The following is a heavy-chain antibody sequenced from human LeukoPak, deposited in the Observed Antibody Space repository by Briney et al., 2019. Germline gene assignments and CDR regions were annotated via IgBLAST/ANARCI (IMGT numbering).Heavy chain of an antibody. D-gene: IGHD6-13*01. CDR1: GGSISSYY. CDR3: ARVVRGSSRRFDY. V-gene: IGHV4-59*08. J-gene: IGHJ4*02. Sequence: SETLSLTCTVSGGSISSYYWSWIRQPPGKGLEWIGYIYYSGSTNYNPSLKSRVTISVDTSKNQFSLKLSSVTAADTAVFYCARVVRGSSRRFDYWGQGTLVTVSS. CDR2: IYYSGST.